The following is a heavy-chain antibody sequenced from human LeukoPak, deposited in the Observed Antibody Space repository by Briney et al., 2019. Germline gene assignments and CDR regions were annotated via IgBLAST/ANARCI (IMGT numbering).Heavy chain of an antibody. V-gene: IGHV3-9*01. CDR2: ISWNSGSI. CDR1: GFTFDDYA. J-gene: IGHJ4*02. CDR3: AKDWDSSGYSPYFDY. Sequence: PGRSLRLSCAASGFTFDDYAMPWVRQAPGKGLEWVSGISWNSGSIGYADSVKGRFTISRDNAKNSLYLQMNSLRAEDTALCYCAKDWDSSGYSPYFDYWGQGTLVTVSS. D-gene: IGHD3-22*01.